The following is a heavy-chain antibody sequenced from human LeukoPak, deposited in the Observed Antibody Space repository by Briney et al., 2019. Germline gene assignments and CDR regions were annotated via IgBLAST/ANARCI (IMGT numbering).Heavy chain of an antibody. V-gene: IGHV4-39*01. J-gene: IGHJ4*02. D-gene: IGHD3-22*01. CDR3: VTYYFDSSGPKKNY. CDR1: GGSIRSSYYY. CDR2: IYDSGST. Sequence: SETLSLTCTVSGGSIRSSYYYWGWIRQPPGKGLEWIGSIYDSGSTYYNPSLKSRVTISVDTSKKQFSLKLSSVTAADTAVYYCVTYYFDSSGPKKNYWGQGTLVTVSS.